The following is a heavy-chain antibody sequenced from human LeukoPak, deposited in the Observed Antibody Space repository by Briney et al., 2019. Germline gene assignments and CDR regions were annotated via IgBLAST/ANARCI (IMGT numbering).Heavy chain of an antibody. V-gene: IGHV1-2*02. CDR2: IDPDSGGT. CDR3: AREYYDSSGSKYAFDI. Sequence: ASVKVSCRASGYTLTDYYMHWVRQAPGQGLEWMGCIDPDSGGTKSAQRFQGRVTMTRDTSITTVYMELSRLRSDGTAVYYCAREYYDSSGSKYAFDIWGQGTMVIVSS. J-gene: IGHJ3*02. D-gene: IGHD3-22*01. CDR1: GYTLTDYY.